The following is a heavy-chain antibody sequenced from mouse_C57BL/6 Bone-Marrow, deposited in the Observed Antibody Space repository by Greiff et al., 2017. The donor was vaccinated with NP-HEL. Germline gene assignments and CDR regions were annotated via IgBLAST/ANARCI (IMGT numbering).Heavy chain of an antibody. CDR1: GYTFTSYW. V-gene: IGHV1-64*01. D-gene: IGHD3-3*01. CDR3: ARSRDEKAWFAY. CDR2: IHPNSGST. J-gene: IGHJ3*01. Sequence: QVQLQQPGAELVKPGASVKLSCKASGYTFTSYWMHWVKQRPGQGLEWIGMIHPNSGSTNYNEKFKSKATLTVDKSSSTAYMQLSSLTSEDSAVYYCARSRDEKAWFAYWAKGLWSLSPQ.